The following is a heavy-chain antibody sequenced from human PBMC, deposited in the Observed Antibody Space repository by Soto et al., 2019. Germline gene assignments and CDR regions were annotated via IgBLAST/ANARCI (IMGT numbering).Heavy chain of an antibody. CDR2: MNPNSGNT. J-gene: IGHJ4*02. CDR1: GYTFTSYD. D-gene: IGHD2-8*01. Sequence: ASVKVSCKASGYTFTSYDINWVRQATGQGLEWMGWMNPNSGNTGYAQKFQGRVTMTRNTSISTAYMELSSLRAEDTAVYYCAKDRQPDGRWPFDHWGQGTLVT. CDR3: AKDRQPDGRWPFDH. V-gene: IGHV1-8*01.